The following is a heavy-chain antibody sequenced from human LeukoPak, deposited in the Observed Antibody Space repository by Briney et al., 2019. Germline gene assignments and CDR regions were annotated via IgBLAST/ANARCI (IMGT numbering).Heavy chain of an antibody. J-gene: IGHJ3*02. D-gene: IGHD3-22*01. CDR3: AKDMVITTHWEGDAFDI. V-gene: IGHV3-23*01. CDR2: ISGGSSGST. CDR1: GFTFSDYA. Sequence: GGSLRLSCAASGFTFSDYAMSWVRQAPGKGLEWLSVISGGSSGSTYYADSVTGRFTVSRDNSKNTLYLQMNSLRAEDTAVYYCAKDMVITTHWEGDAFDIWGQGTMVTVSS.